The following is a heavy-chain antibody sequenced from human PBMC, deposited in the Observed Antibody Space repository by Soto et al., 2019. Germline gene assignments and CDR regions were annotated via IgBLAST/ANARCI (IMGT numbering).Heavy chain of an antibody. CDR2: ISIGSSTI. Sequence: EVQLVESGGGLVQPGGSLRLSCEASGFTFSSNGMNWVRQAPGKGLEWVSFISIGSSTINYADSVRGRFTISGDNAKNSLYPQMNSLRDEDTAVYYCARDGGVYDSDIRTHIPHLASWSQGTLVTISS. D-gene: IGHD3-22*01. J-gene: IGHJ4*02. CDR1: GFTFSSNG. CDR3: ARDGGVYDSDIRTHIPHLAS. V-gene: IGHV3-48*02.